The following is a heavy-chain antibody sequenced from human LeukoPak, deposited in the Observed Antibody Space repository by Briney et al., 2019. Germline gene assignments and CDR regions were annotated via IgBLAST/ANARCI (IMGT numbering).Heavy chain of an antibody. CDR2: ISGSGDST. V-gene: IGHV3-23*01. D-gene: IGHD3-10*01. J-gene: IGHJ4*02. CDR1: GFTFSNYA. Sequence: GGSLRLSCAASGFTFSNYAMSWVRQAPGKGLEWVSAISGSGDSTYYADSVKGRFTISRDNSKNTLYLQMNSLRPDDTAIYYCAKRNTMVRGGPCFDYWGQGLLVTVSS. CDR3: AKRNTMVRGGPCFDY.